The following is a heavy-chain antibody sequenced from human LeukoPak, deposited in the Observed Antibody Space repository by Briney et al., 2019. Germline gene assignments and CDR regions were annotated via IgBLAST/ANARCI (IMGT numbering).Heavy chain of an antibody. CDR2: IYPGDSDT. J-gene: IGHJ4*02. Sequence: GESLKISCKGSGHRFTSYWIGWVRQMPGKGLEWMGIIYPGDSDTTYSPSFQGQVTFSADKSTSTAYLQWSSLKASDTAIYYCARLVAGGYTYGYDCWGQGTLVTVSS. D-gene: IGHD5-18*01. CDR1: GHRFTSYW. CDR3: ARLVAGGYTYGYDC. V-gene: IGHV5-51*01.